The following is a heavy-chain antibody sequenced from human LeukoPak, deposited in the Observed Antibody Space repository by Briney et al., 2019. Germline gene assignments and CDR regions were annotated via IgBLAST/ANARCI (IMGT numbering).Heavy chain of an antibody. Sequence: SETLSLTCTVSGGSMSGFFWTWIRQPPGRELEWIGSIYYSGSSTKYNPSLKSRVSISVDTSKSQFSLTLNSATAADTAVYYCARTSRHFYGSGTNLTPWPAGMDVWGQGTTVTVSS. J-gene: IGHJ6*02. CDR2: IYYSGSST. V-gene: IGHV4-59*01. CDR3: ARTSRHFYGSGTNLTPWPAGMDV. CDR1: GGSMSGFF. D-gene: IGHD3-10*01.